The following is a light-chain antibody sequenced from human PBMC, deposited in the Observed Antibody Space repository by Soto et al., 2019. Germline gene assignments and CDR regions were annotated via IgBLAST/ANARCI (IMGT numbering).Light chain of an antibody. V-gene: IGLV2-14*01. J-gene: IGLJ2*01. CDR3: SSFTISRNTVI. CDR1: SSDVDGYNY. CDR2: DVN. Sequence: QSALTQPASVSGSPGQSITISCTGTSSDVDGYNYVSWYQYHPGKAHKLMIYDVNNRPSGVSNRFSGSKSGNTASLTISGLQAEDEADYYCSSFTISRNTVIFGGGTKLTVL.